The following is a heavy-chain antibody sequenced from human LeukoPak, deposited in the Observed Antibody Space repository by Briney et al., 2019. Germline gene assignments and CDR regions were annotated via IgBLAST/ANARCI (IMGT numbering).Heavy chain of an antibody. CDR1: GGSISSGGYS. CDR3: ANIDILGPYGMDV. V-gene: IGHV4-61*08. CDR2: IYYSGST. D-gene: IGHD3-9*01. Sequence: NPSETLSLTCAVSGGSISSGGYSWSWIRQPPGKGLEWIGYIYYSGSTNYNPSLKSRVTISVDTSKNQFSLKLSSVTAADTAVYYCANIDILGPYGMDVWGQGTTVTVSS. J-gene: IGHJ6*02.